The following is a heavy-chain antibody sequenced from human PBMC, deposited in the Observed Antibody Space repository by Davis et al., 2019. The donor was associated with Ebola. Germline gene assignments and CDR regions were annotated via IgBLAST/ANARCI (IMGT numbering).Heavy chain of an antibody. CDR1: GGSISSGAYY. Sequence: PSETLSLTCTVSGGSISSGAYYWSWIRQHPGKGVEWIGFIYHSGSTYYNPPLKSRVTMSVDTSKNQFSLNLSSVTATDTAVYYCARVIGYCSDTSCLMYEGDWFDPWGQGILVTVSS. J-gene: IGHJ5*02. CDR3: ARVIGYCSDTSCLMYEGDWFDP. CDR2: IYHSGST. D-gene: IGHD2-2*01. V-gene: IGHV4-31*03.